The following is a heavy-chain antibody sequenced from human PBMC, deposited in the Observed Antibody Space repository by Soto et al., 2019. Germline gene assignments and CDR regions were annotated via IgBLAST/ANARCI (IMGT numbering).Heavy chain of an antibody. D-gene: IGHD3-22*01. CDR2: IIPIFGTA. CDR1: GGTFSSYA. CDR3: ARGKPYDSSGYSYDAFDI. V-gene: IGHV1-69*01. Sequence: QVQLVQSGAEVKKPGSSVKVSCKASGGTFSSYAISWVRQAPGQGLEWMGGIIPIFGTANYAQKFQGRVTITADESTSPAYMELSSLRSEDTAVYYCARGKPYDSSGYSYDAFDIWGQGTMVTVSS. J-gene: IGHJ3*02.